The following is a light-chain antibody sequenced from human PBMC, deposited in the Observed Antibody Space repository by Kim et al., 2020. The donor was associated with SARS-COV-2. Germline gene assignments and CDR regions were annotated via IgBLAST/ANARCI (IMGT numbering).Light chain of an antibody. V-gene: IGKV1-27*01. Sequence: DIQLTQSPSSLSASIGDRVTITCRASQDIANSLAWYQQKPGKVPQVLIYAASTLQSGVPSRFSGSGSGTEFTLTIGSLQTEDVATYYCQKYNSAPSTFGPGTKVDIK. CDR2: AAS. CDR3: QKYNSAPST. J-gene: IGKJ1*01. CDR1: QDIANS.